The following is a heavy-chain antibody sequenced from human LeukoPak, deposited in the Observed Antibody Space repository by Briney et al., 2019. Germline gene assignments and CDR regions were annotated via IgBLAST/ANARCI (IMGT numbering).Heavy chain of an antibody. V-gene: IGHV4-4*02. D-gene: IGHD3-9*01. CDR1: GGSISSSNW. Sequence: PSGTLSLTCAVSGGSISSSNWWSWVRQPPGKGLEWIGEIYHSGSTNYNPSLKSRVTISVDTSKSQFSPKLSSVTAADTAVYYCARREFDILTGYSTWYFDLWGRGTLVTVSS. CDR3: ARREFDILTGYSTWYFDL. CDR2: IYHSGST. J-gene: IGHJ2*01.